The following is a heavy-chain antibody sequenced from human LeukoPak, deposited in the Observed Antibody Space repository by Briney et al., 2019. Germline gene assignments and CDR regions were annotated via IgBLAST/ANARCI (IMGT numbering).Heavy chain of an antibody. D-gene: IGHD3-10*01. J-gene: IGHJ4*02. CDR3: ARDKGSGSYYNVQNYFDY. Sequence: ASVKVSCKASGGTFSSYAISWVRQAPGQGLEWMGWISAYNGNTNYAQKLQGRVTMTTDTSTSTAYMELRSLRSDDTAVYYCARDKGSGSYYNVQNYFDYWGQGTLVTVSS. CDR1: GGTFSSYA. V-gene: IGHV1-18*01. CDR2: ISAYNGNT.